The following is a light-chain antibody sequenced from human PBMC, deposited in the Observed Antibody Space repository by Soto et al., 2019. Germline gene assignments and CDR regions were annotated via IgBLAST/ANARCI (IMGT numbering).Light chain of an antibody. CDR2: GAS. CDR1: QSVSSN. Sequence: IVMTQSPATLSVSPGERATLSCRASQSVSSNFAWYQQRPGQAPRLLIYGASTRATGIPARFSGSGSGTEFTLTISSLQSEDFAIYDCQQYDNWPPTFGQGTKLEIK. J-gene: IGKJ2*01. CDR3: QQYDNWPPT. V-gene: IGKV3-15*01.